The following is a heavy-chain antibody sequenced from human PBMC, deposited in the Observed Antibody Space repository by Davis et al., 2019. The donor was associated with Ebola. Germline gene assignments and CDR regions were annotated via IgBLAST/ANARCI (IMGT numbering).Heavy chain of an antibody. D-gene: IGHD6-13*01. CDR1: GFTFDDYA. J-gene: IGHJ4*02. V-gene: IGHV3-43D*03. CDR3: AKDTGRSAIAAAGTIDY. Sequence: GSLRLSCAASGFTFDDYAMHWVRQAPGKGLEWVSLISWDGGSTYYADSVKGRFTISRDNSKNSLYLQIHSLRPEDTALYYCAKDTGRSAIAAAGTIDYWGQGTLVTVSS. CDR2: ISWDGGST.